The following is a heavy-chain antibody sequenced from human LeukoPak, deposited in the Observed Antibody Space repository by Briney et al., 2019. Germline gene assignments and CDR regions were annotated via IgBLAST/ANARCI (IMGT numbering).Heavy chain of an antibody. Sequence: SETLSLTCTVSGVSISSDSDYWGWIRQPAGKGLEWIGRIYSGSTDYNPSLRSRLTISVDTSKNQFSLKLSSENALDTDMYCWGGGRVSGSTWYLHSGRWGNGSTVT. J-gene: IGHJ6*03. CDR2: IYSGST. V-gene: IGHV4-61*02. CDR3: GGGRVSGSTWYLHSGR. CDR1: GVSISSDSDY. D-gene: IGHD1-1*01.